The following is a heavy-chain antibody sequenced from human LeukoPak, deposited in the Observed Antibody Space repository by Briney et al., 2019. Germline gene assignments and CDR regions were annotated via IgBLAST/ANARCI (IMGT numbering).Heavy chain of an antibody. D-gene: IGHD1-7*01. CDR1: GYTFTSYY. CDR3: ARGFGITGTTSLGMPRNWFDP. V-gene: IGHV1-46*01. Sequence: ASVKVSCKASGYTFTSYYMHWVRQAPGQGLEWMGIINPSGGSTSYAQKFQGRVTMTRDTSTSTVYMELSSLRSEDTAVYYCARGFGITGTTSLGMPRNWFDPWGQGTLVTVSS. J-gene: IGHJ5*02. CDR2: INPSGGST.